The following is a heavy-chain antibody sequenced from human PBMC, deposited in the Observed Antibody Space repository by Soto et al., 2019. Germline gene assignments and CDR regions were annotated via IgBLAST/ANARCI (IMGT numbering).Heavy chain of an antibody. D-gene: IGHD3-16*01. J-gene: IGHJ5*02. CDR3: ARVGGINWFDP. Sequence: SETLTLTCTVSGDSICSAAYVWRWIRQSPDKGLEWIGHIYDGGTTYSSPSLKGRVTISADTSETQFSLKLSSVSAADTAVYYCARVGGINWFDPWGQGTLVTVSS. CDR1: GDSICSAAYV. CDR2: IYDGGTT. V-gene: IGHV4-30-4*01.